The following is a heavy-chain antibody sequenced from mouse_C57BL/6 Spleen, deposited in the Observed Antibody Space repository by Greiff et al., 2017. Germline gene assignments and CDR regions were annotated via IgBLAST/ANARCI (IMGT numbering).Heavy chain of an antibody. CDR1: GFNINNSY. CDR2: IDPANGNT. Sequence: VQLQQSVAELVRPGASVKLSCTASGFNINNSYMHWVKQRPEQGLEWIGRIDPANGNTKYAPKFQGKATITADTSSNTPYLQLSSLTSEDTAIYYCAREQASDYVYYWGQGTTLTFSS. D-gene: IGHD3-2*02. V-gene: IGHV14-3*01. J-gene: IGHJ2*01. CDR3: AREQASDYVYY.